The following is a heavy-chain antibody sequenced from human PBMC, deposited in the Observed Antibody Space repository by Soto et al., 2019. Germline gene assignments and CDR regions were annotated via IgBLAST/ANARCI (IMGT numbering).Heavy chain of an antibody. CDR1: GYTFTSYW. CDR3: ASVYRSSAYFDY. CDR2: IFPGDSDI. Sequence: PGESLKISCKASGYTFTSYWIGWVRQMPGSGLEWMAIIFPGDSDIRYSPSFQGQVTISADKSITTAYLQWSSLKASDTAMYYCASVYRSSAYFDYWGQGTLVTVSS. J-gene: IGHJ4*02. D-gene: IGHD6-6*01. V-gene: IGHV5-51*01.